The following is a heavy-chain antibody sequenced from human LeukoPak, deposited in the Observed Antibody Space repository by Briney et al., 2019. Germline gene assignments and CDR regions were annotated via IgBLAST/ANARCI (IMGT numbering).Heavy chain of an antibody. J-gene: IGHJ4*02. V-gene: IGHV3-23*01. Sequence: GGSLRLSCAASGFTFSSYAMSWVRQAPGKGLEWVSAISGSGGSTYYADSVKGRFTISRDNSKNTLYLQKNSLRAEDTAVYYCARGPDYGDYSDYWGQGTLVTVSS. CDR1: GFTFSSYA. CDR2: ISGSGGST. CDR3: ARGPDYGDYSDY. D-gene: IGHD4-17*01.